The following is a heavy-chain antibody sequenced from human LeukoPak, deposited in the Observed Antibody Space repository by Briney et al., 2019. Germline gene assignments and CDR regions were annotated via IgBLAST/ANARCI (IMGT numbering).Heavy chain of an antibody. V-gene: IGHV3-49*04. Sequence: GGSLRLSCTASGFTFGDYAMSWVRQAPGKGLEWVGFIRSKAYGGTTEYAASVKGRFTISRDDSKSIAYLQVNSLKTEDTAVYYCTSPPQVLGYCSSTSCSPYGMDVWGQGTTVTVSS. CDR1: GFTFGDYA. J-gene: IGHJ6*02. D-gene: IGHD2-2*01. CDR2: IRSKAYGGTT. CDR3: TSPPQVLGYCSSTSCSPYGMDV.